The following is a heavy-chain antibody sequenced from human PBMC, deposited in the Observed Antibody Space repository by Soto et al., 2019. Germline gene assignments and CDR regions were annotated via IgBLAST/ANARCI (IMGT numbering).Heavy chain of an antibody. CDR3: AILGGTYYAFDF. D-gene: IGHD1-26*01. Sequence: GGSLRLSCAASGFTINSHAMGWVRQAPGKGLEWVSAVGPRGRDTYYADSVKGRFTISRDNSKNTVSLQMNSLRAEDTAVYYCAILGGTYYAFDFWGQGTLVTVSS. V-gene: IGHV3-23*01. J-gene: IGHJ3*01. CDR2: VGPRGRDT. CDR1: GFTINSHA.